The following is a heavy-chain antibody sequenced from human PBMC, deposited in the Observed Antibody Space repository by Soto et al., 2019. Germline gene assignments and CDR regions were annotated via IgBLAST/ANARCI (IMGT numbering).Heavy chain of an antibody. D-gene: IGHD3-16*01. Sequence: QVQLQESGPGLVKPSQTLSLTCTVSGGSISSGGYYWSWIRQHPGKGLEWIGYIYYSGSTYYNPSLESRVTLTVDTSKNQFSLNLSSVTAADTAVYYCARGQSLGGWFDPWGQGTLVTV. CDR1: GGSISSGGYY. CDR3: ARGQSLGGWFDP. J-gene: IGHJ5*02. V-gene: IGHV4-31*03. CDR2: IYYSGST.